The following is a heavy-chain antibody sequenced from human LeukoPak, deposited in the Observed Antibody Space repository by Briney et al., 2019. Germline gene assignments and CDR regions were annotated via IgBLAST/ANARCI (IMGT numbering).Heavy chain of an antibody. D-gene: IGHD3-10*01. CDR3: AKEGYYGSGSYFYFDY. J-gene: IGHJ4*02. CDR2: ISYDGSNK. V-gene: IGHV3-30*18. Sequence: PGRSLRLSRAASGFTFSSYGMHWVRQAPGKGLEWVAVISYDGSNKYYADSVKGRITISRDNSKNTLYLQMNSLRAEDTAVYYCAKEGYYGSGSYFYFDYWGQGTLVTVSS. CDR1: GFTFSSYG.